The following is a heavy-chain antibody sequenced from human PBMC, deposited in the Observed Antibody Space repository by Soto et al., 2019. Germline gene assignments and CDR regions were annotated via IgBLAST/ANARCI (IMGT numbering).Heavy chain of an antibody. CDR3: ARGPRNWGVDY. V-gene: IGHV1-8*01. CDR1: AYTFTSYD. Sequence: QVQLVQSGAEVKKPGASVKVSCKAAAYTFTSYDINWVRQATGQDFEWMGWMNPNNGITAYAQKFQGRVTMTRDTSKSTAFMELSSLTSEDTAVYYCARGPRNWGVDYWGQGTLVTVSS. D-gene: IGHD7-27*01. J-gene: IGHJ4*02. CDR2: MNPNNGIT.